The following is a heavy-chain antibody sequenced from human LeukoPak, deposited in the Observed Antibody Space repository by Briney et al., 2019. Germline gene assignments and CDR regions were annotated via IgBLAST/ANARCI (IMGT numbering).Heavy chain of an antibody. V-gene: IGHV1-8*01. CDR3: ARGLDSSWYYFDY. CDR2: MNPNSGNT. Sequence: ASVKVSCKASGYTFTSYDINWVRQATGQGLEWMGWMNPNSGNTGYAQKFQGKVTMTRNTSISTAYMELSSLRSEDTAVYYCARGLDSSWYYFDYWGQGTLVTVSS. J-gene: IGHJ4*02. CDR1: GYTFTSYD. D-gene: IGHD6-13*01.